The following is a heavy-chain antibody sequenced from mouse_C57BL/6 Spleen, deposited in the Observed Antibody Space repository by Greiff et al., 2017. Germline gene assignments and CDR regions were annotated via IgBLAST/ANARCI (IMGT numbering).Heavy chain of an antibody. CDR3: AKRDYGGSTLAWFAY. D-gene: IGHD1-1*01. CDR2: IWGGGST. CDR1: GFSLTSYG. J-gene: IGHJ3*01. V-gene: IGHV2-9*01. Sequence: VKLQQSGPGLVAPSQSLSITCTVSGFSLTSYGVDWVRQPPGKGLEWLGVIWGGGSTNYNSALMSSLSISKDNSKSQVFLKMNSLQTDDTAMYYCAKRDYGGSTLAWFAYWGQGTLVTVSA.